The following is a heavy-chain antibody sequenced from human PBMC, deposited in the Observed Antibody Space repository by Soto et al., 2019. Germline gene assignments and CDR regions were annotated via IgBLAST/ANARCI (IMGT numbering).Heavy chain of an antibody. CDR1: GGSVRGSY. Sequence: SETLSLTCAVYGGSVRGSYWSWIRQPPGKGLEWIGEINDSGSTKYNPSLKSRVTISVDTSKNQFSLSLSSVTAADTAVYFCARESIAAAGPFDYWGQGTLVT. CDR2: INDSGST. J-gene: IGHJ4*02. D-gene: IGHD6-13*01. V-gene: IGHV4-34*01. CDR3: ARESIAAAGPFDY.